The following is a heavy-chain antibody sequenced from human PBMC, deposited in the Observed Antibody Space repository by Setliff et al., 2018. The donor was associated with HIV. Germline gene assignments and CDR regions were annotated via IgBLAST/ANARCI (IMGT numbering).Heavy chain of an antibody. J-gene: IGHJ4*02. CDR1: GYTFTNYD. CDR3: ERSRPQISIFGLVQDY. Sequence: ASVKVSCKASGYTFTNYDINWVRQSTGQGLEWMGWMSPKSGNTGYAQKFQGRVTMTRNTSISTVYMELSSLRCEDTAVYYCERSRPQISIFGLVQDYWGQGTLVTVS. V-gene: IGHV1-8*02. D-gene: IGHD3-3*01. CDR2: MSPKSGNT.